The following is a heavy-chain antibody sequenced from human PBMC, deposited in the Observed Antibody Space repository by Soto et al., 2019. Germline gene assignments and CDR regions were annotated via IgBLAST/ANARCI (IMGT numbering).Heavy chain of an antibody. CDR2: ISAIGGST. Sequence: PGGSLRLSCAASGFTFSSYVINWVRQSPGKGLEWVSGISAIGGSTYYADSVKGRFTISRDNSKNMRYLQLNSLRAEDTAVYFCAKGGLVVTATLDYWGQGTMVTVSS. CDR1: GFTFSSYV. J-gene: IGHJ4*02. CDR3: AKGGLVVTATLDY. D-gene: IGHD2-21*02. V-gene: IGHV3-23*01.